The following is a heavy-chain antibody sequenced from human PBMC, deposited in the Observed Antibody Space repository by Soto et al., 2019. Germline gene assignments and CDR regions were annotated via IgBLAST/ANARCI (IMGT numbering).Heavy chain of an antibody. V-gene: IGHV3-53*04. CDR3: ARDLAGEFDY. D-gene: IGHD6-19*01. J-gene: IGHJ4*02. Sequence: GGSLRLSCAASGFTVSSNYMSWVRQAPGKGLEWVSVIYSGGSTFYADSVKGRFTISRHNSKNTLYLQMNSLRAEDTAVYYCARDLAGEFDYWGQGTLVTVSS. CDR2: IYSGGST. CDR1: GFTVSSNY.